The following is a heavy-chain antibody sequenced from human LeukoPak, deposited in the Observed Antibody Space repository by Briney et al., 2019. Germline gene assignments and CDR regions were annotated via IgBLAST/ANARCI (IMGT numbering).Heavy chain of an antibody. CDR2: IFSGGTT. V-gene: IGHV3-53*04. J-gene: IGHJ4*02. CDR1: GFTLSDYH. CDR3: ARGVLGYSYGFDC. D-gene: IGHD5-18*01. Sequence: PGGSLRLSCAASGFTLSDYHMSWIRQAPGKGLEWVSVIFSGGTTYYADSVKGRFTISRHNSENTLYLQMNSLRGEDTAVYYCARGVLGYSYGFDCWGQGTLVTVSS.